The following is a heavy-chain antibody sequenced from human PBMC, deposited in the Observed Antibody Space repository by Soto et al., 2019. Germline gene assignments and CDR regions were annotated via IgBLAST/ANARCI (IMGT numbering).Heavy chain of an antibody. D-gene: IGHD6-25*01. J-gene: IGHJ3*02. CDR2: IYYSGST. CDR1: GGSISSSSYY. Sequence: QLQLQESGPGLVKPSETLSLTCTVSGGSISSSSYYWGWIRQPPGKGLEWIGSIYYSGSTYYNPSLKSRVTISVDTSKNQFSLKLSSVTAADTAVYYCARQNIAAHDAFDIWGQGTMVTVSS. V-gene: IGHV4-39*01. CDR3: ARQNIAAHDAFDI.